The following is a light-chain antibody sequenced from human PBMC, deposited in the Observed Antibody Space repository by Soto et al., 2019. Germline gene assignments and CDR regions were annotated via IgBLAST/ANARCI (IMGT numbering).Light chain of an antibody. V-gene: IGKV4-1*01. CDR3: QQYYITPLT. J-gene: IGKJ4*01. CDR2: WAA. CDR1: QSVLYSTNNKNY. Sequence: DIVMTQSPDSLAVSLGERATINCKSSQSVLYSTNNKNYLAWYQQKPGQPPKLLIYWAATRESGVPDRFSGSGSGTDFTLTIRSLQAEDVAVYYCQQYYITPLTFGGGTKVEIK.